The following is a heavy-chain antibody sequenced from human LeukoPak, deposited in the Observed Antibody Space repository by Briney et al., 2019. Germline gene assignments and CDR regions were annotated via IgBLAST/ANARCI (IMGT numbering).Heavy chain of an antibody. J-gene: IGHJ4*02. Sequence: PGGSLRLSCAASGFTFSSYAMSWVRQAPGKGLEWVSAISGSGGSTYYADSVKGRFTISRDNSKNTPYLQMNSLRAEDTAVYYCAKDRYGDYGLCDYWGQGTLVTVSS. CDR2: ISGSGGST. CDR1: GFTFSSYA. D-gene: IGHD4-17*01. CDR3: AKDRYGDYGLCDY. V-gene: IGHV3-23*01.